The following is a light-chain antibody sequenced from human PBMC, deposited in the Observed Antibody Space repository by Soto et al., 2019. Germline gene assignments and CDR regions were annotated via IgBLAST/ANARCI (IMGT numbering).Light chain of an antibody. J-gene: IGKJ1*01. Sequence: IQITQHPYSLSPSVGDRVTIACRTSQGIHIYLAWYQQKPGKAPESLIYGASSLQSGVPSRFSASGSGTEFTLTISSLQPDDFAPYYCQHYNSYSEAFGEGTKV. CDR1: QGIHIY. CDR2: GAS. V-gene: IGKV1-16*01. CDR3: QHYNSYSEA.